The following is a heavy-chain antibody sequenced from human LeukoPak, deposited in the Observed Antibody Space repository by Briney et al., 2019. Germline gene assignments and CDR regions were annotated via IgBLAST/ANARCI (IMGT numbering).Heavy chain of an antibody. Sequence: PSETLSLTCGVSGASISSGGHSWSWIRQPPGKGLEWIGYIYHSGSTNYNPSLKSRVTISVDTSKNQFSLKLSSVTAADTAVYYCARGEVVITTGRRFDPWGQGTLVTVSS. CDR1: GASISSGGHS. V-gene: IGHV4-30-2*01. J-gene: IGHJ5*02. CDR3: ARGEVVITTGRRFDP. D-gene: IGHD3-22*01. CDR2: IYHSGST.